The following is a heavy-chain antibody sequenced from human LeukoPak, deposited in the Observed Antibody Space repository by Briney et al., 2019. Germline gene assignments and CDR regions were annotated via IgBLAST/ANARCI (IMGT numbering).Heavy chain of an antibody. J-gene: IGHJ5*02. D-gene: IGHD2-2*01. V-gene: IGHV3-7*01. CDR1: GFTFSSHW. Sequence: PGGSLRLSCAASGFTFSSHWMTWVRQAPGKGLEWVANINRDGSEKNYVESVKGRFTISRDNAKNSLYLQMNSLRVEDTAVYYCARDRGSRSADPWGQGTLVTVSS. CDR2: INRDGSEK. CDR3: ARDRGSRSADP.